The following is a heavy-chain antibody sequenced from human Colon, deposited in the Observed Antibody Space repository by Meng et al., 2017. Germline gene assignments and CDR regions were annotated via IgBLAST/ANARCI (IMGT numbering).Heavy chain of an antibody. CDR3: ARGPTTYFDY. Sequence: QVQLHGSGPGLVQPSQTLSLTCAVSGGSISSGDYYWTWIRQHPGKGLEWIGYIYYSGSTYYNPSLKSRVTISVDTSKNQFSLKLSSVTAADTAVYYCARGPTTYFDYWGQGTLVTVSS. V-gene: IGHV4-30-4*08. CDR2: IYYSGST. CDR1: GGSISSGDYY. D-gene: IGHD4-17*01. J-gene: IGHJ4*02.